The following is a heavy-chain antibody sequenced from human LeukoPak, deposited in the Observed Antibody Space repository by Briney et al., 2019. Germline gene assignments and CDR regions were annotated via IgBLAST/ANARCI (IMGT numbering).Heavy chain of an antibody. CDR1: GGTFNNSA. D-gene: IGHD4-17*01. J-gene: IGHJ5*02. CDR3: ARDVHGDYGSGWFDP. Sequence: SSVKASCKTSGGTFNNSAISWVRQAPGQGLEWLGGIMPLFGTAGYAQKFQGRVTITKDESTRTVYLELTSLTSDDTAVYYCARDVHGDYGSGWFDPWGQGTLVSVSS. V-gene: IGHV1-69*05. CDR2: IMPLFGTA.